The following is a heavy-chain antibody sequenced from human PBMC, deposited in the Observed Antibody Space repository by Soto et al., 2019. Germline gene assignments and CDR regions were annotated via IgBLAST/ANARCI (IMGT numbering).Heavy chain of an antibody. CDR3: ASVPAANYYYYGMDV. D-gene: IGHD2-2*01. CDR1: GFTFSSYE. J-gene: IGHJ6*02. V-gene: IGHV3-48*03. CDR2: ISSSGSTI. Sequence: EVQLVESGGGLVQPGGSLSLSCAASGFTFSSYEMNWVRQAPGKGLGWVSYISSSGSTIYYADSVKGRFTISRDNAKNSQYLQMNSLRAEDTAVYYCASVPAANYYYYGMDVWGQGTTVTVSS.